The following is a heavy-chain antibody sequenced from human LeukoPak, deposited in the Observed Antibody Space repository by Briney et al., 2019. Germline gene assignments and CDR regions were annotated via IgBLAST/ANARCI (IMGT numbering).Heavy chain of an antibody. CDR1: GFTFSSYG. CDR2: ISYDGSNK. Sequence: GGSLRLSCAASGFTFSSYGMHWVRQAPGKGLEWVAVISYDGSNKYYADSVKGRFTISRDNSKNTLYLQMNSLRAEDTAVYYCAKGGFDYWGQGTLVTVPS. V-gene: IGHV3-30*18. J-gene: IGHJ4*02. CDR3: AKGGFDY.